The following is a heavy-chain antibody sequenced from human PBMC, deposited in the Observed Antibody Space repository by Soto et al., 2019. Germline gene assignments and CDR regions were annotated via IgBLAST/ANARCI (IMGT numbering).Heavy chain of an antibody. CDR2: IYYSGST. CDR3: ARSSEVPGYCSGGCGAIDI. J-gene: IGHJ3*02. CDR1: GGSISSSSYY. Sequence: NPSETLSLTCTVSGGSISSSSYYWGWIRQPPGKGLEWIGSIYYSGSTYYNPSLKSRVTISVDTSKNQFSLKLSSVTAADTAVYYCARSSEVPGYCSGGCGAIDIWGQATIVTVSS. D-gene: IGHD2-15*01. V-gene: IGHV4-39*01.